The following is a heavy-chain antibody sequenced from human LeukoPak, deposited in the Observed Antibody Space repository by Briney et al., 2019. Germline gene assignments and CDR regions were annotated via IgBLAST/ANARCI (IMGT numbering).Heavy chain of an antibody. CDR3: AREGPRGNSQFDY. V-gene: IGHV3-33*01. CDR2: IWYDGSNK. Sequence: GGSLRLSCAASGFTFSSYGMHWARQAPGKGLEWVALIWYDGSNKYYADSVKGRLTISRDNSKNTLYLQMNSLRAEDTAVYYCAREGPRGNSQFDYWGQGTLVTVPS. J-gene: IGHJ4*02. D-gene: IGHD2/OR15-2a*01. CDR1: GFTFSSYG.